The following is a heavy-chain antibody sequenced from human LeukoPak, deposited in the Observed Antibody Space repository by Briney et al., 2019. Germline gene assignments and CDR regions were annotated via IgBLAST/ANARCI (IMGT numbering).Heavy chain of an antibody. CDR2: IKQDGSKK. CDR1: GFPFSSYW. V-gene: IGHV3-7*04. CDR3: TRVGYIDEGIDY. J-gene: IGHJ4*02. D-gene: IGHD5-24*01. Sequence: HSGGSLRLSCVASGFPFSSYWMTWVRQAPGKGLEWVANIKQDGSKKSYVDSVKGRFTISRDNAKNSLYLRMNSLRAEDTAIYYCTRVGYIDEGIDYWGQGTLVTVSS.